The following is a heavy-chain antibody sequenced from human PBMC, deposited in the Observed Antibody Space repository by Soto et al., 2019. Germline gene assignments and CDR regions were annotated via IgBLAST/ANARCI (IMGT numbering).Heavy chain of an antibody. CDR3: ARDRWESSSSSGFWFDP. CDR2: ISYDGSNK. D-gene: IGHD6-6*01. Sequence: QVQLVESGGGVVQPGRSLRLSCAASGFTFSSYAMHWVRQAPGKGLEWVAVISYDGSNKYYADSVKGRFTISRDNSKNTLYLQMNSLRAEDTALYYCARDRWESSSSSGFWFDPWGQGTLVTVSS. J-gene: IGHJ5*02. V-gene: IGHV3-30-3*01. CDR1: GFTFSSYA.